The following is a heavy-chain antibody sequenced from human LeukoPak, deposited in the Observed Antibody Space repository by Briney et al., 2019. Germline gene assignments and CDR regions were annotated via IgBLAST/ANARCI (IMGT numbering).Heavy chain of an antibody. J-gene: IGHJ4*02. D-gene: IGHD2-21*01. CDR1: GGSISTYY. Sequence: SETLSLTCTVSGGSISTYYWSWIRQPPGKGPEWIGYIYYSGSTNCNPSLKSRVSISVDTSKNQFSLNLTSLTAADTAVYYCAKGGKGFPLGLRFDSWGQGTLVSVSS. CDR3: AKGGKGFPLGLRFDS. CDR2: IYYSGST. V-gene: IGHV4-59*01.